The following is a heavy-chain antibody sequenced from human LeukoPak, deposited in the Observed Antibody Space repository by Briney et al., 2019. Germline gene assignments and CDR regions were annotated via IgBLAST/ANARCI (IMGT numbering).Heavy chain of an antibody. Sequence: GESLKISCNGSGYSFTTYWIGWVRQLPGKGLEWMGIIYPHDSDTRYSLSFQGQVTISADKSISTAYLQWSSLNAADTAMYYCARVRSSGDGRYYDYWGQGTLVTVPT. J-gene: IGHJ4*02. CDR2: IYPHDSDT. CDR3: ARVRSSGDGRYYDY. V-gene: IGHV5-51*01. CDR1: GYSFTTYW. D-gene: IGHD7-27*01.